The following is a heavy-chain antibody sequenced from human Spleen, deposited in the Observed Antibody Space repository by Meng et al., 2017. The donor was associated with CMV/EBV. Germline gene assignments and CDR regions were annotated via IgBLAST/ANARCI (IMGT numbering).Heavy chain of an antibody. D-gene: IGHD5-12*01. CDR2: IDPHSGGT. CDR3: ARDSFDGYNWFDP. V-gene: IGHV1-2*06. J-gene: IGHJ5*02. Sequence: KASGYTCTGFYMHWVRQAPGQGLEWMGRIDPHSGGTNYTQRFESRVTMTRDTSTNTVYMELRSLRSDDTAVYYCARDSFDGYNWFDPWGKGTLVTVSS. CDR1: GYTCTGFY.